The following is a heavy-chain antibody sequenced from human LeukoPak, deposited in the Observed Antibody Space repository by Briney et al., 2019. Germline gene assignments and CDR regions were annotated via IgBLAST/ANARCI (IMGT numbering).Heavy chain of an antibody. CDR2: INPNSGGT. CDR3: AVAGYYGSGSPQIQLDY. CDR1: GYTFTGYY. Sequence: GASVKVSCKASGYTFTGYYMHWVRQAPGQGLEWMGWINPNSGGTNYAQKFQGRVTMTRDTSISTAYMELSRLRSDDTAVYYCAVAGYYGSGSPQIQLDYWGQGTLVTVSS. D-gene: IGHD3-10*01. V-gene: IGHV1-2*02. J-gene: IGHJ4*02.